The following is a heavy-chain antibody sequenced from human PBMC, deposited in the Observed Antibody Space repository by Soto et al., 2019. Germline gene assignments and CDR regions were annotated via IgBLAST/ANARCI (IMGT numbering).Heavy chain of an antibody. CDR3: ARGRVGRGSWFDP. J-gene: IGHJ5*02. CDR1: GGSFSGYY. V-gene: IGHV4-34*01. D-gene: IGHD1-26*01. Sequence: SETLSLTCAVYGGSFSGYYWSWIRQPPGKGLEWIGEINHSGSTNYNPSLKSRVTISVDTSKNQFSLKLSSVTAADTAVYYCARGRVGRGSWFDPWGQGTLVTVSS. CDR2: INHSGST.